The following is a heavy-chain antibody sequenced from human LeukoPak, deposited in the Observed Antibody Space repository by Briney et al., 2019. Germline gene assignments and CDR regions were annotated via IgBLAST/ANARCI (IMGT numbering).Heavy chain of an antibody. D-gene: IGHD1-26*01. CDR1: GGSISSGGYY. J-gene: IGHJ4*02. CDR3: ARVPEIVGATPHFDY. Sequence: SETLSLTCTVSGGSISSGGYYWSWIRQPPGKGLEWIGYIYHSGSTYYNPSLKSRVTISVDRSKNQFSLKLSSVTAADTAVYYCARVPEIVGATPHFDYWGQGTLVTVSS. CDR2: IYHSGST. V-gene: IGHV4-30-2*01.